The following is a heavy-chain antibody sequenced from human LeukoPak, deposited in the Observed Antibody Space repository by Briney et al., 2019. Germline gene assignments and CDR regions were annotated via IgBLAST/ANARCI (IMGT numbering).Heavy chain of an antibody. V-gene: IGHV3-21*04. CDR2: ISSTSSYI. Sequence: PGGSLRLSCAASGFTFSNYNFYWVRQAPGKGLEWVSSISSTSSYIYYADSMKGRFTISRDNAKNSLYLQMNSLRVEDTAVYYCARGSTRGGDSDYWGQGTLVTVSS. J-gene: IGHJ4*02. D-gene: IGHD3-16*01. CDR3: ARGSTRGGDSDY. CDR1: GFTFSNYN.